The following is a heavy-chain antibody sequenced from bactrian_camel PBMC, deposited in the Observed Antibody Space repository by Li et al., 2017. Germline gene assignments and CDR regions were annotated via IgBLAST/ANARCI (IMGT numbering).Heavy chain of an antibody. J-gene: IGHJ4*01. V-gene: IGHV3S40*01. CDR1: EFAFSSYY. CDR3: VRDLEDQDAF. Sequence: DVQLVESGGGLVQPGGSLRLSCAASEFAFSSYYMTWVRQAPGKEPQWVCSIYTGDGITRHEDSLKGRFTISRDNTKNMVYLQMNSLRPEDSAVYYCVRDLEDQDAFWGQGTQVTVS. CDR2: IYTGDGIT. D-gene: IGHD1*01.